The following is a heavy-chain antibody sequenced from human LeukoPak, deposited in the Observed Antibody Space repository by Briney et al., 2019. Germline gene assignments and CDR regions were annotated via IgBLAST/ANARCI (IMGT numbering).Heavy chain of an antibody. D-gene: IGHD3-10*01. CDR3: ARIYGSGRGPGSYYFDY. Sequence: ASVKASCKASGYTFTSYDINWVRQATGQGLEWMGWMNPNSGNTGYAQKFQGRVTMTRNTSISTAYMELSSLRSEDTVVYYCARIYGSGRGPGSYYFDYWGQGTLVTVSS. CDR2: MNPNSGNT. J-gene: IGHJ4*02. V-gene: IGHV1-8*01. CDR1: GYTFTSYD.